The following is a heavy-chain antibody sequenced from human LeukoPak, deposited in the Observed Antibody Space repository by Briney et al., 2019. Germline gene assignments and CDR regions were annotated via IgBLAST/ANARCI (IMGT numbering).Heavy chain of an antibody. CDR2: ISGSSGTT. V-gene: IGHV3-23*01. CDR3: AKDQKGNFDY. Sequence: PGGSLRLSCAASGFTFSSYAMSWVRQAPGKGLEWVSTISGSSGTTYYPDSVKGRFTISRDGSKNTVYLQMNSLRAEDTAVYYCAKDQKGNFDYWGQGTLVTVSS. J-gene: IGHJ4*02. CDR1: GFTFSSYA.